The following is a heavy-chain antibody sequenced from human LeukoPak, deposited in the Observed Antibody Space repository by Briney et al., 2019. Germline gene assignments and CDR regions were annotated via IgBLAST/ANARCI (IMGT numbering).Heavy chain of an antibody. D-gene: IGHD3-22*01. CDR2: MNPNSGNT. CDR1: GYTFTGYY. J-gene: IGHJ4*02. Sequence: ASVKVSCKASGYTFTGYYMHWVRQAPGQGLEWMGWMNPNSGNTGYAQKFQGRVTMTKNTSISTAYMELSSLRSEDTAVYFCARGPYDSSGYRFDCWGQGALVTVSS. CDR3: ARGPYDSSGYRFDC. V-gene: IGHV1-8*02.